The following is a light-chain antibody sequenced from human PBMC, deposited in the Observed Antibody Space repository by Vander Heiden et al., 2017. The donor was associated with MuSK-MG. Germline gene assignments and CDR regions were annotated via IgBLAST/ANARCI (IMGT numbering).Light chain of an antibody. CDR1: QSLLYSNGYNY. Sequence: DIVMTQSPLSLPVTPGEPASISCRSSQSLLYSNGYNYLDWYLQKPGQSPQLLIYLGSYRASGVPDRFSGSGSGTDFTLKISRVEAEDVGVYYCMQALQTGTFGPETKVVIK. CDR2: LGS. J-gene: IGKJ3*01. V-gene: IGKV2-28*01. CDR3: MQALQTGT.